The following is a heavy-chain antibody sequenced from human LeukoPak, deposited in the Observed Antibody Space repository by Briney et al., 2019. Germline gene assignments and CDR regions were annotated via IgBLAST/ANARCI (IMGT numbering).Heavy chain of an antibody. V-gene: IGHV3-9*01. CDR3: AKDGFYGSGSYSSYYFDY. Sequence: QSGGSLRLSCAASGFTFDDYAMHWVRQAPGKGLEWVSGISWNSGSIGYADSVKGRFTISRDNAKNSLYLQMNSLRAEDTALYYCAKDGFYGSGSYSSYYFDYWGQGTLVTVSS. CDR2: ISWNSGSI. J-gene: IGHJ4*02. D-gene: IGHD3-10*01. CDR1: GFTFDDYA.